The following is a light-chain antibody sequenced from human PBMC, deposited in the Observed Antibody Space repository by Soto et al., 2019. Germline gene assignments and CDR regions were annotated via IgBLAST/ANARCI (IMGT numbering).Light chain of an antibody. CDR2: SDD. CDR3: SSYAGSNNFVL. J-gene: IGLJ2*01. CDR1: SSNIGSNA. V-gene: IGLV1-44*01. Sequence: QAVVTQPPSASGTPGQRVTISCSGSSSNIGSNAVSWYQHFPGTAPKVLIYSDDQRPSGVPDRFSGSKSGTSASLAISGLQAEDEADYFCSSYAGSNNFVLFGGGTKLTVL.